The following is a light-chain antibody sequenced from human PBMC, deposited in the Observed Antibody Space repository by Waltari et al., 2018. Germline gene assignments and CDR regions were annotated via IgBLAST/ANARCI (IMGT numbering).Light chain of an antibody. V-gene: IGKV1-12*01. Sequence: DIQMTQSPSSVSASVWDRVTITCRASQGVSNWLAWYQQKPGKAPKLLIYPASTLQSGVPSRFSGSGSGTDFTLTISSLQPEDFATYYCQQANSFPITFGQGTRLEIK. J-gene: IGKJ5*01. CDR3: QQANSFPIT. CDR2: PAS. CDR1: QGVSNW.